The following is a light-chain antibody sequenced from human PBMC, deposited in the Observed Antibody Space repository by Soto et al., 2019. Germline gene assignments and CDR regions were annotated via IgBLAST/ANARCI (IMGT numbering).Light chain of an antibody. CDR2: AAS. J-gene: IGKJ1*01. Sequence: DIQMTQSPSSLSASVGDRVTITFQASQDISNYLGWYQQKPGKAPKRLISAASSLQSGVPSRFSGSGSGTEFTLTISSLQPEDFATYYCLQHNNYPWTFGQGTKVDI. CDR3: LQHNNYPWT. V-gene: IGKV1-17*01. CDR1: QDISNY.